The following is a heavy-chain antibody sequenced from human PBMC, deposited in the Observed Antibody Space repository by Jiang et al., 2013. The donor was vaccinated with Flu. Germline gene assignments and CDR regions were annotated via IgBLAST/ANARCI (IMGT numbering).Heavy chain of an antibody. D-gene: IGHD3-22*01. J-gene: IGHJ3*02. CDR3: ARDLRLFHAFQI. Sequence: GPGLVKPSETLSLTCTVSGGSVNSGSYYWSWVRQPPGKGLEWIGYVYYSGNTNYNPSLKSRATISLDTSKNQFSLQLTSVTAVDTAVYYCARDLRLFHAFQIWGQGTMVTVSS. V-gene: IGHV4-61*01. CDR2: VYYSGNT. CDR1: GGSVNSGSYY.